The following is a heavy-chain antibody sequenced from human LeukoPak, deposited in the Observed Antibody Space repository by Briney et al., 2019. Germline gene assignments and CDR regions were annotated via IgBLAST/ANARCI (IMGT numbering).Heavy chain of an antibody. CDR1: GGSISSYY. Sequence: SETLSLTCTVSGGSISSYYWSWIRQPPGKGQEWIGYIYYSGSTNYNPSLKSRVTISVDTSKNQFSLKLSSVTAADTAVYYCARKIAVGAFDFWGQGTMVTVSS. J-gene: IGHJ3*01. CDR3: ARKIAVGAFDF. D-gene: IGHD6-19*01. V-gene: IGHV4-59*01. CDR2: IYYSGST.